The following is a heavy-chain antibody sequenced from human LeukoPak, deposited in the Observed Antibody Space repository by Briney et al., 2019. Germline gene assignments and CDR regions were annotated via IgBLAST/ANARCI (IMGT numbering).Heavy chain of an antibody. Sequence: PGGSLRLSCAASGLTVDGYAVHWVRQAPGKGLEWVSRADSTGTYYADSVKGRFTISTDNNRNSLYLQMNSLTIEDTAFYYCAKDRWSSGSDSTGMEVWGQGTTVTVSS. CDR3: AKDRWSSGSDSTGMEV. V-gene: IGHV3-43*02. D-gene: IGHD2-21*02. CDR1: GLTVDGYA. J-gene: IGHJ6*02. CDR2: ADSTGT.